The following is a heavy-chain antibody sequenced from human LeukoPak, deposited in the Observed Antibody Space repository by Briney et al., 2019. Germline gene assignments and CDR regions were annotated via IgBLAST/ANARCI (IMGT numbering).Heavy chain of an antibody. CDR2: ISGIGGST. D-gene: IGHD3-9*01. V-gene: IGHV3-23*01. Sequence: GGTLRLSCAASVFTFSSYGMSWVRQAPGKGLEWVSAISGIGGSTYFADSVNGRFTISIENSKNTLCLQMNSLRAEDTAVYYCEKDPEKYDILTGYYYYYYMDVWGKGTTVTISS. J-gene: IGHJ6*03. CDR1: VFTFSSYG. CDR3: EKDPEKYDILTGYYYYYYMDV.